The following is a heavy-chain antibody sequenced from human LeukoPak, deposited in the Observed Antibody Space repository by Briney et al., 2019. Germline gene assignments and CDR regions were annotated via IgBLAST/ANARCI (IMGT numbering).Heavy chain of an antibody. Sequence: PSETLSLTCAVYGGSFSGYYWSWIRQPPGKGLEWIGEINHSGSTNYNPSLKSRVTISVDTSKNQFSLKLSSVTAADTAVYYCARSGIAAAGHPYWYFDLWGRGTLVTVSS. V-gene: IGHV4-34*01. D-gene: IGHD6-13*01. CDR2: INHSGST. CDR1: GGSFSGYY. J-gene: IGHJ2*01. CDR3: ARSGIAAAGHPYWYFDL.